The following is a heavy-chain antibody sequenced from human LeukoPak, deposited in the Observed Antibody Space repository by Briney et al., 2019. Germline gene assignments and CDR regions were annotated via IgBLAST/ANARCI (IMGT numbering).Heavy chain of an antibody. V-gene: IGHV3-30*02. D-gene: IGHD6-13*01. Sequence: GGSLRLSCAASGFTFGSYGMHWVRQAPGKGLEWVAFIRNDGTNKYYADSVKGRFTISGDNSKNTLYLEMNSLRAEDTAVYNCAKVLTSSWGYFDSWGQGTLVTVSS. CDR1: GFTFGSYG. CDR3: AKVLTSSWGYFDS. CDR2: IRNDGTNK. J-gene: IGHJ4*02.